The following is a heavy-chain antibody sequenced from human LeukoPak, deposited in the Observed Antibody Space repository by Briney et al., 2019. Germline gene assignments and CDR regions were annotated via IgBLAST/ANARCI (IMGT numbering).Heavy chain of an antibody. D-gene: IGHD6-19*01. CDR1: GFTFSSYA. CDR3: AREGRDSSGWYYYYYGMDV. V-gene: IGHV3-64*04. Sequence: GGSLRLSCSASGFTFSSYAMHWVRQAPGKGLEYVSAISSNGGSTYYADSVKGRFTISRDNSKNTLYLQMNSLRAEDTAVYYCAREGRDSSGWYYYYYGMDVWGQGTTVTVSS. CDR2: ISSNGGST. J-gene: IGHJ6*02.